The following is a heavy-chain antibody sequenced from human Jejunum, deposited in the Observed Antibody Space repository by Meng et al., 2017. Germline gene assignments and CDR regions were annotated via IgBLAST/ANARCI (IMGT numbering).Heavy chain of an antibody. Sequence: HVPAHESCPGRQKPSGPLSLTVADSGGSISTSDWCSWVRQPPGKGLEWIGEIHHSGSTNYNPSLKSRVTISVDKSKNQFSLKLNSVTAADTAVYYCAREWSGSYRHFDYWGQGTLVTVSS. D-gene: IGHD1-26*01. CDR2: IHHSGST. J-gene: IGHJ4*02. V-gene: IGHV4-4*02. CDR1: GGSISTSDW. CDR3: AREWSGSYRHFDY.